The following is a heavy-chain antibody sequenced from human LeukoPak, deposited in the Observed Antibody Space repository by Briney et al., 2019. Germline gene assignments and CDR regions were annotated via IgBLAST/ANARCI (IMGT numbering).Heavy chain of an antibody. CDR3: ARERGRDYGGPDAFDI. D-gene: IGHD4-23*01. CDR2: ISGSGGST. CDR1: GFTFSSYA. Sequence: GGSLRLSCAASGFTFSSYAMSWVRQAPGKGLEWDSAISGSGGSTYYADSVKGRFTISRDNSKNTLYLQMNSLRAEDTAVYYCARERGRDYGGPDAFDIWGQGTMVTVSS. J-gene: IGHJ3*02. V-gene: IGHV3-23*01.